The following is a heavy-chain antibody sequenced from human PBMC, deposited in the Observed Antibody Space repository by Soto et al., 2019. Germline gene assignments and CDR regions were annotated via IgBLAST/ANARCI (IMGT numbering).Heavy chain of an antibody. Sequence: QVQRVQSGAEVKKPGASVKVSCKASGYTFTSYDIIWVRQATGQGLEWMGWMNPSTGNTDSAEKFQGRLTMTRNTSISTVYMELSSLSFEDTAVYYCARGRIIVAGGFDPWGQGTLVTDSS. CDR2: MNPSTGNT. D-gene: IGHD6-19*01. J-gene: IGHJ5*02. CDR3: ARGRIIVAGGFDP. CDR1: GYTFTSYD. V-gene: IGHV1-8*01.